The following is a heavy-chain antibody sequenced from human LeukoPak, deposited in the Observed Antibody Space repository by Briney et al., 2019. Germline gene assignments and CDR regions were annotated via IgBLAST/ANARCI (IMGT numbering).Heavy chain of an antibody. CDR3: ARLISGAAPRFDY. Sequence: SETLSLTCAVYGGSFSGYYWSWIRQPPGKGLEWIGEINHSGSTNYNPSLKSRVTISVDTSKNQFSLKLSSVTAADTAVYYCARLISGAAPRFDYWGQGTLVTVSS. CDR2: INHSGST. D-gene: IGHD2-15*01. J-gene: IGHJ4*02. CDR1: GGSFSGYY. V-gene: IGHV4-34*01.